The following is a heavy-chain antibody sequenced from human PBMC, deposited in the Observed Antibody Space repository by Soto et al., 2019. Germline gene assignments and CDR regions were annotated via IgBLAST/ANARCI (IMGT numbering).Heavy chain of an antibody. V-gene: IGHV1-58*02. D-gene: IGHD1-26*01. CDR1: GLTFTSSA. J-gene: IGHJ3*02. CDR2: IVVGSGNT. Sequence: XVKVSCKASGLTFTSSAMQWVRPARGQRLEWIGWIVVGSGNTNYAQKFQERVTITRDMSTSTAYMELSSLRSQDTAVYYCAAGGPSYQGHDAFDIWGQGTMVTVSS. CDR3: AAGGPSYQGHDAFDI.